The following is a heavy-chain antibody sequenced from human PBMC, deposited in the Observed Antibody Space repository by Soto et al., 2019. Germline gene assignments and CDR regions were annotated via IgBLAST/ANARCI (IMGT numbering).Heavy chain of an antibody. CDR3: APGGGWYKSGAFDI. Sequence: EVQLLESGGGWVQPGGSLRLSCAASGFTFSTYAMSWVRQAPGKGLEWVSSISGSGGSTYYADSVKGRFTISRDNPNNTRYLQMNSLRPQDTAVYYCAPGGGWYKSGAFDIWGQGTMVTLSS. CDR2: ISGSGGST. CDR1: GFTFSTYA. V-gene: IGHV3-23*01. J-gene: IGHJ3*02. D-gene: IGHD6-19*01.